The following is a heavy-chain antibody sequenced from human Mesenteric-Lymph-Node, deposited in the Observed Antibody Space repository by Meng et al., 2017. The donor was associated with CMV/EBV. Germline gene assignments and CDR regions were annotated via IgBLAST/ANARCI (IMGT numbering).Heavy chain of an antibody. V-gene: IGHV1-2*02. CDR1: GYSFTDYF. D-gene: IGHD2-2*01. Sequence: ASVKVSCKASGYSFTDYFMHWVRQAPGQGLEWMGWINPNSGGTNYPQTFQGRVTMTRDTSISTAYMELNRLTSDDTAVYYCARVRIAVIPAAVGLFDYWGQGTLVTVSS. J-gene: IGHJ4*02. CDR3: ARVRIAVIPAAVGLFDY. CDR2: INPNSGGT.